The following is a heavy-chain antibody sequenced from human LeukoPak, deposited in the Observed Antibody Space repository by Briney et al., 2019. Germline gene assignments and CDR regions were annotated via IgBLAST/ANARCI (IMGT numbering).Heavy chain of an antibody. Sequence: ASVKVSCKASGGTFSSYAISWVRQAPGQGLEWMGGIIPIFGTANYAQKFQGRVTITADESTSTAYMELSSLRSEDTAVYYCARPQLYGSGSYPYYYYYGMDVWGKGTTATVSS. CDR3: ARPQLYGSGSYPYYYYYGMDV. V-gene: IGHV1-69*13. CDR1: GGTFSSYA. J-gene: IGHJ6*04. CDR2: IIPIFGTA. D-gene: IGHD3-10*01.